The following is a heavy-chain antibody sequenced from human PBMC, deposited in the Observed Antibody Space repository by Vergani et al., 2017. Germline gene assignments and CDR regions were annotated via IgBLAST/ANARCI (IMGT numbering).Heavy chain of an antibody. CDR1: GYTFTSYG. CDR2: ISAYNGNT. V-gene: IGHV1-18*01. Sequence: QVQLVQSGAEVKKPGASVKVSCKASGYTFTSYGISWVRQAPGQGLEWMGWISAYNGNTNYAQKLQGRVTMTTDTSTSTAYMELRSLRSYYTAVYYCAVDRPYGSGSYYSPEYFQHWGQGTLVTVSS. CDR3: AVDRPYGSGSYYSPEYFQH. D-gene: IGHD3-10*01. J-gene: IGHJ1*01.